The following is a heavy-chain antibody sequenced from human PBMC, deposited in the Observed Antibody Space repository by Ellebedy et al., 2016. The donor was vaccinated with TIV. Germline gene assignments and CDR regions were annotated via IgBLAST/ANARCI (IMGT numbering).Heavy chain of an antibody. CDR3: ARLWFGDLFSPEGDV. Sequence: SEALSLTXTVSGGSISSSGYYWGWIRQRPGKGPEWIGNIYYTGTTFYNPSLKSRVTISVDTSKNQFSLNLSSVTAADTALYYCARLWFGDLFSPEGDVWGQGTTVTVSS. J-gene: IGHJ6*02. V-gene: IGHV4-39*01. D-gene: IGHD3-10*01. CDR1: GGSISSSGYY. CDR2: IYYTGTT.